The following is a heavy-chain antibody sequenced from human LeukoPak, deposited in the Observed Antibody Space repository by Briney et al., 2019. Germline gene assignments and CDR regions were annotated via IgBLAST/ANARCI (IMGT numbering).Heavy chain of an antibody. CDR3: ARAMGTSYGFWSGSYTVSYYYYMDV. J-gene: IGHJ6*03. CDR1: GFTFSSYS. D-gene: IGHD3-3*01. CDR2: IKQDGSEK. V-gene: IGHV3-7*01. Sequence: GGSLRLSCATSGFTFSSYSMSWVRQAPGGGLEWVANIKQDGSEKYSVDSVRGRFTISSDNAKNSLYLQMNSLRAEDTAVYYCARAMGTSYGFWSGSYTVSYYYYMDVWGKGTTVTVSS.